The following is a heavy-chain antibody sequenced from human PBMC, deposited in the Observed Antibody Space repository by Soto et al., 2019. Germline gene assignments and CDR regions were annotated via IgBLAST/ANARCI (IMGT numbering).Heavy chain of an antibody. V-gene: IGHV4-39*01. CDR1: GGSISSSSYS. CDR3: ASQTYYDFWSGYNYYGMDV. Sequence: SETLSLTCTGSGGSISSSSYSWGWIRQPPGKGLEWIGSIYYSGSTYYNPSLKSRVTISVDTSKNQFSLKLSSVTAADTAVYYCASQTYYDFWSGYNYYGMDVWGQGTTVTVSS. D-gene: IGHD3-3*01. CDR2: IYYSGST. J-gene: IGHJ6*02.